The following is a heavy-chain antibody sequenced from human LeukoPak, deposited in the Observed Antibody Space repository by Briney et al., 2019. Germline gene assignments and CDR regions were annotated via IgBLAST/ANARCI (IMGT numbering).Heavy chain of an antibody. V-gene: IGHV3-23*01. D-gene: IGHD3-10*01. CDR3: AKGGSRGVLLWFGEYYDAFDI. J-gene: IGHJ3*02. CDR2: ISGSGGST. CDR1: GFTFSSYA. Sequence: GXSLRLSCAASGFTFSSYAMSWVRQAPGKGLEWVSAISGSGGSTYYADSVKGRFTISRDNSKNTLYLQMNSLRAEDTAVYYCAKGGSRGVLLWFGEYYDAFDIWGQGTMVTVSS.